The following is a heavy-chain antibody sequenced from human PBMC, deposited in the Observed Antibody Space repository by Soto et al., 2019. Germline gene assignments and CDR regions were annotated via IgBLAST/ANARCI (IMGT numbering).Heavy chain of an antibody. CDR2: IKHDGSET. CDR3: ARDDYNWARDY. J-gene: IGHJ4*02. V-gene: IGHV3-7*01. D-gene: IGHD4-4*01. CDR1: GFTFSSHW. Sequence: EVQLVESGGGLAQPGGSLRLSCAASGFTFSSHWMRWVRQAPGKGLEWVASIKHDGSETYYVHSVKGRITICRDNAKNSLYLQMHSLRAEDTAVYYCARDDYNWARDYWGQGTLVTVSS.